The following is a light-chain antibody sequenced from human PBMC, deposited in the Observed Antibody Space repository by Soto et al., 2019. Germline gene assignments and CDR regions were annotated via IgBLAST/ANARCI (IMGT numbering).Light chain of an antibody. J-gene: IGLJ2*01. CDR1: KLGHSN. Sequence: SYELTQPPSVSVSPGQTATITCSGDKLGHSNVCWYQQRAGQSPVLLIYEDTKRPAGIPERFSGSNSGNTATLTIGGTQVMDEADYYCQAWDRDTTILFFGGGTKLTVL. V-gene: IGLV3-1*01. CDR3: QAWDRDTTILF. CDR2: EDT.